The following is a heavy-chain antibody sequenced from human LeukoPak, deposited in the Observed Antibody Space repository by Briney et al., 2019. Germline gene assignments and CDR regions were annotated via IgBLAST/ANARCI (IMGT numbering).Heavy chain of an antibody. V-gene: IGHV6-1*01. CDR2: TYYRSKWYN. D-gene: IGHD4-17*01. CDR1: GDSVSSNSAA. CDR3: ARDSPLTTVTTFPYWYFDL. J-gene: IGHJ2*01. Sequence: SQTLSLTCAISGDSVSSNSAAWNWIRQSPSRGLEWLGRTYYRSKWYNDYAVSVKSRITINPDTSKNQFALQLNSVTPEDTAVYYCARDSPLTTVTTFPYWYFDLWGRGTLVTVSS.